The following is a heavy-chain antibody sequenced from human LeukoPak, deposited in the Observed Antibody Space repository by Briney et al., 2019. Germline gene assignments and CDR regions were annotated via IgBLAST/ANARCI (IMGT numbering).Heavy chain of an antibody. CDR3: ARGARYTAATLLFFDY. V-gene: IGHV1-69*05. D-gene: IGHD5-18*01. Sequence: ASVKVSCKASGGTFSSYAISWVRQAPGQGLEWMGGIIPIFGTANYAQKFQGRVTITTDESTSTAYMELSSLRSEDTAVYYCARGARYTAATLLFFDYWGQGTLVTVSS. CDR2: IIPIFGTA. J-gene: IGHJ4*02. CDR1: GGTFSSYA.